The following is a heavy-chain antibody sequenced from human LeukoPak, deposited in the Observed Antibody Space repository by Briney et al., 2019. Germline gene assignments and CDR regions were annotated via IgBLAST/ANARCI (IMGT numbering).Heavy chain of an antibody. V-gene: IGHV4-61*01. CDR3: AREEDYYGSGSYCAFDI. J-gene: IGHJ3*02. Sequence: ETLSLTCTVSGGSVSSGSYYWSWIRQPPGKGLEWIGYIYYSGSTNYNPSLKSRVTISVDTSKNQFSLKLSSVTAADTAVYYCAREEDYYGSGSYCAFDIWGQGTMVTVSS. D-gene: IGHD3-10*01. CDR1: GGSVSSGSYY. CDR2: IYYSGST.